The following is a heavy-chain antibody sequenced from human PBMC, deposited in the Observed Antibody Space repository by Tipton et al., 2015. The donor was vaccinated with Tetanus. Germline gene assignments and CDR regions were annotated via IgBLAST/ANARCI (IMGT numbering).Heavy chain of an antibody. Sequence: QVQLVQSGAEMKKPGASVKVSCKASGYTFTGYYIYWVRQAPGQGLEWMGWIDPNSGGTVYAQKFQGRVTMTRDTSISTAYMELRSLRSDDTAVYYCARDRGDYIYYGMDVWGQGTTVTVSS. V-gene: IGHV1-2*02. J-gene: IGHJ6*02. CDR3: ARDRGDYIYYGMDV. D-gene: IGHD3-22*01. CDR1: GYTFTGYY. CDR2: IDPNSGGT.